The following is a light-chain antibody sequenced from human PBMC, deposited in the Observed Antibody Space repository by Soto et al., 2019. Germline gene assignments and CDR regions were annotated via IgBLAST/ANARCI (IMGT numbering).Light chain of an antibody. CDR3: AAWDDSLNGGV. V-gene: IGLV1-44*01. CDR1: SSNVGSNT. CDR2: SNN. Sequence: QPVLTQPPSASGTPGQRVTISCSGSSSNVGSNTVNWYQQLPGTAPKLLIHSNNQRPSGVPDRFSGSKSGTSASLAISELQSEDEADYYCAAWDDSLNGGVFGGGTKLTVL. J-gene: IGLJ3*02.